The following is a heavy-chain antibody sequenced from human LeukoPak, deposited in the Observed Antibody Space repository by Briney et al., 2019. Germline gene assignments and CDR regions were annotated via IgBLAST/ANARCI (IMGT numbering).Heavy chain of an antibody. CDR2: INSDGSEG. J-gene: IGHJ3*01. Sequence: PGGSLRLSCAVSGFTFSGFWMSWSRQAPGKGLEWVASINSDGSEGYYADVVKGRFTISRDNGKNTLSLRMNTLGVEDTAIYYCVRDSPRAFDLWGRGTMVTVS. V-gene: IGHV3-7*01. CDR3: VRDSPRAFDL. CDR1: GFTFSGFW.